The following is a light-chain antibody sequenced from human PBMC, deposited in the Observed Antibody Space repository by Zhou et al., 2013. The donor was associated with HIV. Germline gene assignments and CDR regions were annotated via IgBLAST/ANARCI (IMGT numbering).Light chain of an antibody. J-gene: IGKJ4*01. CDR2: GAS. CDR1: QTVGTN. V-gene: IGKV3-15*01. CDR3: QQYGSSLALT. Sequence: EIVMTQSPATLSVSPGERVTLSCRASQTVGTNLAWYQRKPGQAPRLLTNGASSRATGIPATFSGSGSGTEFTLTISRLEPEDFAVYYCQQYGSSLALTFGGGTKVEIK.